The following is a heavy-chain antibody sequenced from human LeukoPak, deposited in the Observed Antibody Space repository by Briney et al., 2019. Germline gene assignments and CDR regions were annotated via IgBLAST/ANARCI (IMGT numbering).Heavy chain of an antibody. V-gene: IGHV1-46*01. CDR2: INPSGGST. CDR3: ARDSGIGGITMIVQGDYLDY. J-gene: IGHJ4*02. CDR1: GYTFTSYY. Sequence: ASVKVSCKASGYTFTSYYMHWVRQAPGQGLEWMGIINPSGGSTSYAQKFQGRVTMTRDTSTSTVYMELSSLRSEDTAVYYCARDSGIGGITMIVQGDYLDYWGQGTLVTVSS. D-gene: IGHD3-22*01.